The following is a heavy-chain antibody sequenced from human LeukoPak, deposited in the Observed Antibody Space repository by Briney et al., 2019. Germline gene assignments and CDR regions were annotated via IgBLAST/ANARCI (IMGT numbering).Heavy chain of an antibody. CDR2: INSDGSST. Sequence: QAGGSLRLSCAASGFTFSNYWMHWVRQAPGKGLVWVSRINSDGSSTTYADSVKGRFTISRDNAKNTLYLQMNSLRAEDTAVYFCARNFYDSSGYSVGYYFDYWGQGTLVTVSS. CDR3: ARNFYDSSGYSVGYYFDY. V-gene: IGHV3-74*01. CDR1: GFTFSNYW. J-gene: IGHJ4*02. D-gene: IGHD3-22*01.